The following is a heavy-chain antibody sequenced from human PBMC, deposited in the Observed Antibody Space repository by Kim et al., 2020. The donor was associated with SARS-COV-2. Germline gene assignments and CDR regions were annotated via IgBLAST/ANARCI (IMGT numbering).Heavy chain of an antibody. Sequence: GGSLRLSCAASGFTFSKAWMSWVRQAPGEGLEWVARIRSKTDGGTIDYAAPVKGRFIISRDDSKNTLFLQMNSLKTEDTAVYYCTTYDNWGQGTLVTVSS. CDR2: IRSKTDGGTI. CDR1: GFTFSKAW. V-gene: IGHV3-15*01. J-gene: IGHJ4*02. CDR3: TTYDN.